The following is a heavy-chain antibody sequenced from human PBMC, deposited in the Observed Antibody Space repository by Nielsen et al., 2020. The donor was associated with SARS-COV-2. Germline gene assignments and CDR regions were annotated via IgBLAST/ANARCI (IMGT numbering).Heavy chain of an antibody. CDR3: ARFGAPSAAAPGGHYSSGWYGDY. CDR1: GGSISSYY. V-gene: IGHV4-59*01. CDR2: IYYSGST. D-gene: IGHD6-19*01. Sequence: SETLSLTCTVSGGSISSYYWSWIRQPPGKGLEWIGYIYYSGSTNYNPSLKSRVTISVDTSKNQFSLKLSSVTAADTAVYYCARFGAPSAAAPGGHYSSGWYGDYWGQGTLVTVSS. J-gene: IGHJ4*02.